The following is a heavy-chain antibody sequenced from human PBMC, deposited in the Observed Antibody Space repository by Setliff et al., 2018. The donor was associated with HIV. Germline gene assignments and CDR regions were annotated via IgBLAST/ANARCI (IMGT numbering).Heavy chain of an antibody. J-gene: IGHJ6*02. CDR1: GGSISSSNW. CDR3: AKDRLQFLEWLSGGGYYYGMDV. Sequence: PSETLSLTCTVSGGSISSSNWWSWVRQAPGKGLEWISVIYNGAATYYADSVKGRFTISRDNSKNTLYLQMNSLRAEDTAVYYCAKDRLQFLEWLSGGGYYYGMDVWGQGTTVTVS. CDR2: IYNGAAT. V-gene: IGHV3-53*01. D-gene: IGHD3-3*01.